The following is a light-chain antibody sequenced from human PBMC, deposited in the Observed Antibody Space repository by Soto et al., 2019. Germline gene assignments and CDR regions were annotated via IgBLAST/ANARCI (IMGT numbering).Light chain of an antibody. CDR2: GAS. Sequence: EIVMTQSPATLSVSPGERATLSCRASQSVYNNLAWYQQKPGQAPRLLIYGASTRATGIPARFSGSGSGTEFTLTISSLEPEDFAVYYCQQRTNWPPTFGQGTRLEI. J-gene: IGKJ5*01. V-gene: IGKV3-15*01. CDR3: QQRTNWPPT. CDR1: QSVYNN.